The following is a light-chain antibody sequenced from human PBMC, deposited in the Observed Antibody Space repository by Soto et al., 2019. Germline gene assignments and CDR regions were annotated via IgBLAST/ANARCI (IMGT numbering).Light chain of an antibody. CDR1: QSVYTSY. Sequence: EIVLTQSPGTLSLSPGERASVSCRASQSVYTSYLAWFQQKPGQAPRLLIYGASNRATGIPDRFSGSGSGTDFTLTITRQEPEDFAVYFCHQSGNSPYTFGQGTKLEI. J-gene: IGKJ2*01. V-gene: IGKV3-20*01. CDR3: HQSGNSPYT. CDR2: GAS.